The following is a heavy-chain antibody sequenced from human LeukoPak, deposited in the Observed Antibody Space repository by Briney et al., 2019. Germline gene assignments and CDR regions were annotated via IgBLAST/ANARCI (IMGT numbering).Heavy chain of an antibody. CDR2: IKSKTDGGTT. CDR1: GFTFSDYT. CDR3: TTDRLRFGELSDY. Sequence: KSGGSLRLSCAASGFTFSDYTMNWVRQAPGKGLEWVGRIKSKTDGGTTDYAAPVKGRFTISRDDSKNTLYLQMNSLKTEDTAVYYCTTDRLRFGELSDYWGQGALVTVSS. J-gene: IGHJ4*02. D-gene: IGHD3-16*02. V-gene: IGHV3-15*01.